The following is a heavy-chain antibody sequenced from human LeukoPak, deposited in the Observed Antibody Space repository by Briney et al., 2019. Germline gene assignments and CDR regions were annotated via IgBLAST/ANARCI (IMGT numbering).Heavy chain of an antibody. J-gene: IGHJ6*02. CDR3: ARGFCTNAVCPYYYGMDV. CDR1: GFTFSSYA. V-gene: IGHV3-64*01. D-gene: IGHD2-8*01. Sequence: GGSLRLSCAASGFTFSSYAMHWVRQAPGKGLEYVSAISSNGGSTYYANSVKGRFTISRDNSKNTLYLQMGTLRAEDMAVYYCARGFCTNAVCPYYYGMDVWGQGTTVTVSS. CDR2: ISSNGGST.